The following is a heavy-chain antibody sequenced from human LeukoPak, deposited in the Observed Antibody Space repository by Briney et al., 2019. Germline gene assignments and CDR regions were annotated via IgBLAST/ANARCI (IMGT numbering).Heavy chain of an antibody. V-gene: IGHV3-23*01. CDR3: VSRGPHWGPFDP. J-gene: IGHJ5*02. CDR2: ISSGGEP. D-gene: IGHD7-27*01. CDR1: GFTLSTHV. Sequence: GGSLRLSCAASGFTLSTHVMNWVRQSPGGGLEWVSSISSGGEPFYADSVKGRFTISRDISKNTLYLQMDSLRAEDTAFYYCVSRGPHWGPFDPWGQGTLVTGSS.